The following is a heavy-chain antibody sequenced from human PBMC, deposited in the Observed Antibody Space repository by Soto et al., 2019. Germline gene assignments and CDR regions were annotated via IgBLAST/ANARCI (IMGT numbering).Heavy chain of an antibody. V-gene: IGHV4-61*01. CDR2: VYDSVNYDSGRT. J-gene: IGHJ6*03. Sequence: XDTLSLTCTFSGGSVRSRNYYWSWIRQAPGTGLEWIGYVYDSVNYDSGRTNYNPSLKSRVTISLDTSKNQFSLNLTSVTTADTAVYYCARESHFWDAAYMLTSDFWGKATKPTASS. CDR3: ARESHFWDAAYMLTSDF. D-gene: IGHD2-8*01. CDR1: GGSVRSRNYY.